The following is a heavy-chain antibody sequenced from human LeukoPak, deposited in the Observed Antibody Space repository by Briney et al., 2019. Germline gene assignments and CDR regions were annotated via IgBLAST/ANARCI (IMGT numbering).Heavy chain of an antibody. CDR1: GASISSYY. V-gene: IGHV4-59*01. CDR2: IYYSGSI. CDR3: ARENPSGYYNRPIDY. D-gene: IGHD3-22*01. J-gene: IGHJ4*02. Sequence: PSETLSLTCTVSGASISSYYWSWIRQPPGKGLEWVGDIYYSGSIKYNPSLKSRVTMSVDTSKNQFSLKLSSVTAADTAIYYCARENPSGYYNRPIDYWGQGTLVTVSS.